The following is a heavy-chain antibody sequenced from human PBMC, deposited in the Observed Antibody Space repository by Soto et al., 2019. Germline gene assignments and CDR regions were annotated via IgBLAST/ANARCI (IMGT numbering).Heavy chain of an antibody. CDR3: ARDTGGSYDY. J-gene: IGHJ4*01. D-gene: IGHD3-16*01. CDR2: TRNKANSYTT. CDR1: GFTFSDYY. V-gene: IGHV3-72*01. Sequence: EVQLVESGGGLVQPGGSLRLSCAASGFTFSDYYMDWVRQVPGKGLEWVGRTRNKANSYTTEYAASVRGRFSISRDDSKDSMYLQMYSLKTEDTAVYYCARDTGGSYDYWGHGALVTVSS.